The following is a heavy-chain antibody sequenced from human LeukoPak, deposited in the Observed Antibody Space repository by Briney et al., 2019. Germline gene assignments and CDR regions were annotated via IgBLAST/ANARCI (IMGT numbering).Heavy chain of an antibody. D-gene: IGHD4-17*01. CDR2: IYHSGTT. CDR1: GGSISSYY. Sequence: KASETLSLTCTVSGGSISSYYWSWIRQPPGKGLECIGYIYHSGTTNYNPSLKSRVTISADTSKNQFSLKLTSVTAADTAIYYCARQRDYADYLDAFDVWGQGTMVTVSS. V-gene: IGHV4-59*08. J-gene: IGHJ3*01. CDR3: ARQRDYADYLDAFDV.